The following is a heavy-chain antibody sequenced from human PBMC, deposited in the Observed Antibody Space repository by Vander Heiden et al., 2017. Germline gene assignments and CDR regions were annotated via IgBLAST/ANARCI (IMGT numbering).Heavy chain of an antibody. CDR1: GLTFSSYG. J-gene: IGHJ5*02. Sequence: QVQLVESGGGVVQPGRSMRLSCAAYGLTFSSYGMHWVRQAPGKGLEWVAVIWYDGSNKYYADSVKGRFTISRDNSKIPLYLQMNSLRAEDTAVYYCARDAWGRYCSSTSCLNWFDPWGQGTLVTVSS. D-gene: IGHD2-2*01. V-gene: IGHV3-33*01. CDR3: ARDAWGRYCSSTSCLNWFDP. CDR2: IWYDGSNK.